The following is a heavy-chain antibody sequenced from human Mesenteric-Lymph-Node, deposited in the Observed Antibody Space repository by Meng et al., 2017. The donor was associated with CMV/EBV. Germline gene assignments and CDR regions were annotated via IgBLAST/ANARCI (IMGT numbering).Heavy chain of an antibody. D-gene: IGHD3-9*01. V-gene: IGHV3-74*01. CDR2: INGDGSST. CDR3: ASDILTGYYGSFSYYFDY. Sequence: LSLTCAASGFTFSSYWMHWVRQAPGKGLVWVSRINGDGSSTSYADSVKGRFTISRDNAKNTLYLQMNSLRAEDTAVYYCASDILTGYYGSFSYYFDYWGQGTLVTVSS. CDR1: GFTFSSYW. J-gene: IGHJ4*02.